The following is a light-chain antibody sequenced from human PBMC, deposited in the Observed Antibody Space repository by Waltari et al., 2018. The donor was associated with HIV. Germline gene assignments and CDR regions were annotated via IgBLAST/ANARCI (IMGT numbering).Light chain of an antibody. V-gene: IGLV6-57*01. CDR1: SGNIASSY. CDR3: QSHDNKIFYV. J-gene: IGLJ1*01. CDR2: ANN. Sequence: NFILTQPHSVSESPGKTVTISCTRSSGNIASSYVQWYQQHPGSSPTTVIYANNQRPSRVPERFSCSIYISSNSASLTIAGMRTEDEADYYCQSHDNKIFYVFGGGTYVTVL.